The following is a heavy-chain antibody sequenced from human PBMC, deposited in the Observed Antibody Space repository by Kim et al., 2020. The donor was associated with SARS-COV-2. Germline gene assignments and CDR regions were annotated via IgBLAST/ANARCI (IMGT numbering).Heavy chain of an antibody. J-gene: IGHJ4*02. D-gene: IGHD3-10*01. Sequence: GGEAYYADSVKGRFTISRHNAKNSLYLQMNSLRAEDTAVYYCVRDPGTYWGQGTLVIVSS. CDR3: VRDPGTY. CDR2: GGEA. V-gene: IGHV3-7*01.